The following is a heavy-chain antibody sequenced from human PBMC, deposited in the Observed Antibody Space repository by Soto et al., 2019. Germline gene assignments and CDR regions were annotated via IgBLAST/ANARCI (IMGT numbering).Heavy chain of an antibody. J-gene: IGHJ4*02. CDR1: GFTVSSNY. CDR2: IYSGGST. CDR3: ASSNYYGSGSSPYYFDY. V-gene: IGHV3-66*01. Sequence: GGSLRLSCAASGFTVSSNYMSWVRQAPGKGLEWVSVIYSGGSTYYADSVKGRFTISRDNSKNTLYLQMNSLRAEDTAVYYCASSNYYGSGSSPYYFDYWGQGTLVTVSS. D-gene: IGHD3-10*01.